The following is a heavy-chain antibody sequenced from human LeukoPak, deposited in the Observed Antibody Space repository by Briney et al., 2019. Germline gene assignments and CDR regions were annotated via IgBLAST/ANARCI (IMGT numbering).Heavy chain of an antibody. D-gene: IGHD1-1*01. J-gene: IGHJ4*02. Sequence: GGSLRLSCVASRLTFSSYSMKWNRQAPGKGLEWISYIGYVRNTIYYADSVKGRFIISRDNAKNSLYLQMNSLRAEDTAVYYCARWNDGWEFDYWGQGTLVSVSS. CDR3: ARWNDGWEFDY. V-gene: IGHV3-48*01. CDR1: RLTFSSYS. CDR2: IGYVRNTI.